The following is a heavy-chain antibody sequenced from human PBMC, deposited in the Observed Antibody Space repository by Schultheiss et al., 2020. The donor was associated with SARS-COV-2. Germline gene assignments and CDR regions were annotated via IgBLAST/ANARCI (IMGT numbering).Heavy chain of an antibody. V-gene: IGHV4-61*05. D-gene: IGHD3-10*01. Sequence: SETLSLTCTVSGGSISSSSYYWGWIRQPPGKGLEWIGYIYYSGSTNYNPSLKSRVTISVDTSKNQFSLKLSSVTAADTAVYYCARGRGGWFDPWGQGTLVTVSS. CDR1: GGSISSSSYY. J-gene: IGHJ5*02. CDR2: IYYSGST. CDR3: ARGRGGWFDP.